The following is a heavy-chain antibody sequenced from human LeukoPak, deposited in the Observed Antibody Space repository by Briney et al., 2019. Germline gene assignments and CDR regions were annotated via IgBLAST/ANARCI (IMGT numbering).Heavy chain of an antibody. CDR2: IYYSGNT. CDR3: ARASSSSWSNYYYYGMDV. Sequence: PPETLSFTRTVSLGSISSSAYYWGWIRHPPGKGLGWIGNIYYSGNTYYSPSLKSLVTISVDSSKNQFSLKMSSVTAADTGVYYCARASSSSWSNYYYYGMDVWGQGTTVTASS. J-gene: IGHJ6*02. V-gene: IGHV4-39*07. CDR1: LGSISSSAYY. D-gene: IGHD6-13*01.